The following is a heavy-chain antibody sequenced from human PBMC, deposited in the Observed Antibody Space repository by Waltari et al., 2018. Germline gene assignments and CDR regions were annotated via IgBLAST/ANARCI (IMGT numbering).Heavy chain of an antibody. Sequence: EVQLVESGGGLVKPGGSLRLSCAASGFTFSSYSMNWVRQAPGKGLEWVSSISSSSIYIYYADSVKGRFTISRDNAKNSLYLQMNSLRAEDTAVYYCAVLQTKDYWGQGTLVTVSS. CDR1: GFTFSSYS. J-gene: IGHJ4*02. D-gene: IGHD2-8*01. V-gene: IGHV3-21*01. CDR2: ISSSSIYI. CDR3: AVLQTKDY.